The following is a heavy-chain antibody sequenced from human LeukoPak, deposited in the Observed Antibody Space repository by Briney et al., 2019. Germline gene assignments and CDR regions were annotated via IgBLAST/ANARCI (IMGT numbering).Heavy chain of an antibody. Sequence: GGSLRLSCAASGFTVSSNHMSWVRQAPGKGLEWVSVIYSGGSTYYADSVKGRFTISRDNSKNTLYLQMSSLRSEDTAVYYCARGLIGGLGQWLDYWGQGTLVTVSS. CDR1: GFTVSSNH. CDR3: ARGLIGGLGQWLDY. D-gene: IGHD6-19*01. J-gene: IGHJ4*02. CDR2: IYSGGST. V-gene: IGHV3-53*05.